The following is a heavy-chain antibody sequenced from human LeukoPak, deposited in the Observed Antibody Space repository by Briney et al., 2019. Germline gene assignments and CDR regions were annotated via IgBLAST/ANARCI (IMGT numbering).Heavy chain of an antibody. Sequence: SETLSLTCAVSGGSISSSNWWSWIRQPPGRRLEWIGEISQFGSTDYNPSLKSRVTISVDTSRGRFSLKVTSVTAADTAVYYCARGGHSNHDPFDYWGQGTLVTVSS. CDR2: ISQFGST. J-gene: IGHJ4*02. CDR1: GGSISSSNW. D-gene: IGHD4-11*01. V-gene: IGHV4-4*02. CDR3: ARGGHSNHDPFDY.